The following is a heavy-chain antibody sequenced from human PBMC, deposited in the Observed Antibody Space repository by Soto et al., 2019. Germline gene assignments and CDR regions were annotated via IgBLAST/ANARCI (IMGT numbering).Heavy chain of an antibody. D-gene: IGHD4-17*01. V-gene: IGHV3-21*02. J-gene: IGHJ4*02. CDR1: GFTFSSYN. CDR2: ISSSSNYI. Sequence: EVQLVESGGGLVKPGGSLRLSCTASGFTFSSYNMNWVRQAPGKGLEWVSSISSSSNYIYYADSMKGRFTISRDNXXTSLYLQMNSLRAEDTAVYYCARENAYGDPNSFDYWGQGTLVTVSS. CDR3: ARENAYGDPNSFDY.